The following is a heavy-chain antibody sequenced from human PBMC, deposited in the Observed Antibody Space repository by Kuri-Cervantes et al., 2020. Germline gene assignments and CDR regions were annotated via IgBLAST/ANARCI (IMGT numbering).Heavy chain of an antibody. V-gene: IGHV4-30-2*01. Sequence: SETLSLTCAVSGGSISSGGYSWSWIRQPPGKGLEWIGYIYHSGSTYYNPSLKSRVTISVDRSKNQFSLKLSSVTAADTAVYYCARGGTTVTDYYFDYWGQGALVTVSS. CDR3: ARGGTTVTDYYFDY. D-gene: IGHD4-17*01. J-gene: IGHJ4*02. CDR2: IYHSGST. CDR1: GGSISSGGYS.